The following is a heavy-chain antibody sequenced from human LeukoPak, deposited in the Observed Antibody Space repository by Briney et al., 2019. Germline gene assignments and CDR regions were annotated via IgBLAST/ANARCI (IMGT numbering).Heavy chain of an antibody. D-gene: IGHD3-10*01. CDR1: GGSITTYY. Sequence: SETLSLTCTVSGGSITTYYWNRIRQSPGKGLEGIGYISYSRSTNYNPSLKSRMTMSMDTSKNQFSLKLSSMTAAETAIYYCGRGERGGSEYWGQGTLVTVFS. V-gene: IGHV4-59*01. CDR3: GRGERGGSEY. CDR2: ISYSRST. J-gene: IGHJ4*02.